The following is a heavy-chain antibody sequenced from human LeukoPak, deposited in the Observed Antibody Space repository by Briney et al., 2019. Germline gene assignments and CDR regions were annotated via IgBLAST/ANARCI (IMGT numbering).Heavy chain of an antibody. CDR3: AREPSGWRYYFDY. CDR1: GGTFSSYA. CDR2: IIPIFGTA. Sequence: SVKVSCKASGGTFSSYAISWVRQAPGQGLEWMGGIIPIFGTANYAQKFQGRVTITADESTSTAYMELSSLRSEDTAVYYCAREPSGWRYYFDYWGQGTLVTVSS. V-gene: IGHV1-69*13. J-gene: IGHJ4*02. D-gene: IGHD6-19*01.